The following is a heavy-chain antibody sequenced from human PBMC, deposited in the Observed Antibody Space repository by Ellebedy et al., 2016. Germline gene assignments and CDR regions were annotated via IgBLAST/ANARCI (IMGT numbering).Heavy chain of an antibody. CDR1: GGSFSGYY. J-gene: IGHJ6*03. V-gene: IGHV4-59*01. Sequence: SETLSLTXAVYGGSFSGYYWSWIRQPPGKGLEWIGYIYYSGSTNYNPSLKSRVTISVDTSKNQCSLKLSSVTAADTAVYYCARSSPLYMDVWGKGTTVTVSS. CDR2: IYYSGST. CDR3: ARSSPLYMDV.